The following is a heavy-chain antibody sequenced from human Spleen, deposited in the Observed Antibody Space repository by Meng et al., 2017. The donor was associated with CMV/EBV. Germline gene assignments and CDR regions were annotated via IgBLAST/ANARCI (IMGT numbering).Heavy chain of an antibody. V-gene: IGHV4-39*07. CDR2: IYYNGIT. D-gene: IGHD3-3*01. CDR1: GGSISSSGHY. Sequence: GSLRLSCTVSGGSISSSGHYWGWIRQPPGMGLEWIASIYYNGITFYNPSLKSRITISADTSKSQFSLRLTSVTAADTAVYYCANYYDFWSGNNPWGQGTLVTVSS. CDR3: ANYYDFWSGNNP. J-gene: IGHJ4*02.